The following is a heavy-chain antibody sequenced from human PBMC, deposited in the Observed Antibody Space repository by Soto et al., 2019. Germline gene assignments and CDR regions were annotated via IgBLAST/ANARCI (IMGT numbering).Heavy chain of an antibody. CDR1: RGTFSSYA. J-gene: IGHJ5*02. Sequence: ASVKVSCKASRGTFSSYAISWVRQATGQGLEWMGGIIPIFGTANYAQKFQGRVTITADKSTSTAYMELSSLRSEDTAVYYCARGPRWELPPNWFDPWGQGTLVTVSS. CDR3: ARGPRWELPPNWFDP. CDR2: IIPIFGTA. D-gene: IGHD1-26*01. V-gene: IGHV1-69*06.